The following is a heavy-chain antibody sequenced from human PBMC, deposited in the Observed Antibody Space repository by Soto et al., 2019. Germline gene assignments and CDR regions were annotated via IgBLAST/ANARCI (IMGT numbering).Heavy chain of an antibody. CDR2: IYYSGSS. CDR3: ARALYYYGSGTVWFDP. V-gene: IGHV4-59*01. D-gene: IGHD3-10*01. J-gene: IGHJ5*02. CDR1: GGCISSYY. Sequence: LSVTCTVSGGCISSYYWSWIRQPPGKGLEWIGYIYYSGSSNYNPSLKSRVTISVDTSKNQFSLTLSSVTAADTAVYYCARALYYYGSGTVWFDPWGQGTLVTVSS.